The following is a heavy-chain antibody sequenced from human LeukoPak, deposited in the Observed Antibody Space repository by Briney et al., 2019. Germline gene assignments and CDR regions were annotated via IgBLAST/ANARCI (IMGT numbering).Heavy chain of an antibody. D-gene: IGHD3-16*01. Sequence: PGGSLRLSCAASGFTLRNYAMHWVRQAPGKGLEWVAIITYDGSDKRYADSVKGRFTISRDNSKNTLSLQMDALRVEDTAVYFCAKVLWSRGGGESFDYWGQGTPVTVSS. CDR2: ITYDGSDK. CDR3: AKVLWSRGGGESFDY. CDR1: GFTLRNYA. V-gene: IGHV3-30*18. J-gene: IGHJ4*02.